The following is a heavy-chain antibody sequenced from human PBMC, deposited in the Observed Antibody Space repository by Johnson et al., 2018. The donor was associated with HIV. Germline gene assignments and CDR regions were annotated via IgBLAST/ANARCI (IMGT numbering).Heavy chain of an antibody. J-gene: IGHJ3*02. Sequence: VQLVESGGGLVQPGGSLRLSCAASGFTFSSYWMHWVRQVPGKGLVWVSRINNDGSSKSYADSVKGRFTISRDNAKKTLYLQMNSLRAEDTAVYYCARERIGYSSSGDALDIWGQGTMVTVSS. CDR1: GFTFSSYW. D-gene: IGHD2-2*01. CDR2: INNDGSSK. CDR3: ARERIGYSSSGDALDI. V-gene: IGHV3-74*01.